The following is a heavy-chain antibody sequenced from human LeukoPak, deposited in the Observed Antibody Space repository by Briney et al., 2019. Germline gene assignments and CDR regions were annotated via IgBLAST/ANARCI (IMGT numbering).Heavy chain of an antibody. CDR2: LSTSGET. CDR1: GGSISSYY. J-gene: IGHJ4*02. CDR3: AAGSQSTALTK. Sequence: PSETLSLTCTVSGGSISSYYWSWIRQPAGKGLEWIGRLSTSGETNYNPTLKSRVTISLDTSKNQFSLRLSSVTAADTAVYYCAAGSQSTALTKWGQGTLVTVSS. D-gene: IGHD5-18*01. V-gene: IGHV4-4*07.